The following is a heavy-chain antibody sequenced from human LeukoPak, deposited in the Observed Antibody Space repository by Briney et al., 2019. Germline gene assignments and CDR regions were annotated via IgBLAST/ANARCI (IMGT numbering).Heavy chain of an antibody. D-gene: IGHD6-13*01. Sequence: GGSLRLSCAASEFTFSTYWMTWVRQAPGKGLEWVADIKQDGSEKYYVDSVKGRFTISRQNAKKSLFLQMNSLRAEDTAVYYCARVHSSWPFDYWGQGTLVTVSS. CDR3: ARVHSSWPFDY. J-gene: IGHJ4*02. CDR1: EFTFSTYW. CDR2: IKQDGSEK. V-gene: IGHV3-7*01.